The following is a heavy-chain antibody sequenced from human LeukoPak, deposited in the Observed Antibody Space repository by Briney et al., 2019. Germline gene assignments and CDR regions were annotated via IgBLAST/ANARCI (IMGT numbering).Heavy chain of an antibody. CDR1: GFTFSSYG. CDR3: AKAKYYYDSSGPFDY. D-gene: IGHD3-22*01. CDR2: IRYDGSNK. J-gene: IGHJ4*02. Sequence: GGSLRLSCAASGFTFSSYGMHWVRQAPGKGLEWVAFIRYDGSNKYYADSVKGRFTISRDNSKNTLYLQMNSLRAEDTAVYYCAKAKYYYDSSGPFDYWGQGTLVTVSS. V-gene: IGHV3-30*02.